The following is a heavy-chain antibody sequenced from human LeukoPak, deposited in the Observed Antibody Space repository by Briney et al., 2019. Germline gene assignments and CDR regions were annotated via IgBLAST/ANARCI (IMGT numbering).Heavy chain of an antibody. CDR2: INPSGGST. CDR3: ARQGRVGNNYFDS. V-gene: IGHV1-46*01. J-gene: IGHJ5*01. D-gene: IGHD1-26*01. CDR1: GGTFSSYA. Sequence: ASVKVSCKASGGTFSSYAISWVRQAPGQGLEWMGIINPSGGSTSYAQKFQVRVTMTRDMSPSTVYMGLSSLRSEDTAVYYCARQGRVGNNYFDSWGQGILVTVSS.